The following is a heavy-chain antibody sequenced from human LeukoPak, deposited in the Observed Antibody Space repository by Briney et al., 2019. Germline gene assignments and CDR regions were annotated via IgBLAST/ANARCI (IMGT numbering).Heavy chain of an antibody. CDR3: ARETVGLTRVVD. V-gene: IGHV3-23*01. D-gene: IGHD1-26*01. J-gene: IGHJ4*02. CDR1: GFTFSSYA. Sequence: GGSLRLSCVASGFTFSSYAMNWVRQAPGKGLEWVSVISASGGGTYYADSVKGRFTISRDTSKNTLYLQMNSLRAEDTAMYFCARETVGLTRVVDWGQGTLVTVSS. CDR2: ISASGGGT.